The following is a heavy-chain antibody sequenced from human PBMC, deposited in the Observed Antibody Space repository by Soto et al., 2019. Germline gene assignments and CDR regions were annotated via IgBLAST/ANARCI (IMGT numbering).Heavy chain of an antibody. CDR2: LYYSGST. CDR3: ARLHEALAF. J-gene: IGHJ4*02. D-gene: IGHD4-4*01. V-gene: IGHV4-39*07. Sequence: SETPSLTCTVSCGSISSSSYYLGWIRQPPGKGLEWIGSLYYSGSTYYNPSLKSRVSISVDTSKNQFSLKLSSVTAADTAVYYCARLHEALAFRGQGTLVTVSS. CDR1: CGSISSSSYY.